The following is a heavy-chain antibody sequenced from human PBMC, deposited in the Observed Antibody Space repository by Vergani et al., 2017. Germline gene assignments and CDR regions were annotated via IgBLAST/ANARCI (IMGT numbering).Heavy chain of an antibody. CDR2: IYHSGST. Sequence: QVQLQESGPGVVKSSETLSLTCAVSGYSISTGYYWGWIRQPPGKGLRWIGSIYHSGSTSYNPSLKSRVTISVDTSRNQFSLKLTSVTAADTAVYYCARHLNGASGSYRDFDSWGQGTLVTVSS. CDR1: GYSISTGYY. CDR3: ARHLNGASGSYRDFDS. V-gene: IGHV4-38-2*01. D-gene: IGHD3-10*01. J-gene: IGHJ4*02.